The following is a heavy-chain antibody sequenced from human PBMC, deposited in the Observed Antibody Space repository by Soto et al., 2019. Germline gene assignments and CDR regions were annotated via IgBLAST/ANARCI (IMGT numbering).Heavy chain of an antibody. CDR2: ISAYNGNT. Sequence: ASVKVSCKASGYTFTSYGISWVRQAPGQGLEWMGWISAYNGNTNYAQRLQGRVTMTTDTSTSTAYMELRSLRSGDTAVYYCATNSGSYSYYYYGMDVWGQGTTVTVSS. CDR3: ATNSGSYSYYYYGMDV. V-gene: IGHV1-18*04. D-gene: IGHD1-26*01. CDR1: GYTFTSYG. J-gene: IGHJ6*02.